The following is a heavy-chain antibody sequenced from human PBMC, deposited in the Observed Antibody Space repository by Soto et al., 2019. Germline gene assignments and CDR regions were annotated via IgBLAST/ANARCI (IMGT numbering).Heavy chain of an antibody. D-gene: IGHD5-12*01. Sequence: QVQLVQSGAEVKKPGSSVKVSCKASGGTLSSYAISSVRQAPGQGLERMGGVIPIFGTANYAQKFQGRVTITADESTSTAYMELSSLRSEDTAVYYCARGRDIVATIKYYGMDFWGKGTTVTVSS. CDR2: VIPIFGTA. J-gene: IGHJ6*04. CDR3: ARGRDIVATIKYYGMDF. CDR1: GGTLSSYA. V-gene: IGHV1-69*12.